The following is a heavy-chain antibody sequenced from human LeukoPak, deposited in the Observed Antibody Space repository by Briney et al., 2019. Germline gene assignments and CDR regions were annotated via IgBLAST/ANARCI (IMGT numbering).Heavy chain of an antibody. CDR2: INERATII. Sequence: GGSLRLSCAASGFTFSNYWMHWVRQAPGKGLEWVSRINERATIISYADSVKGRFTISRDNSKNTLYLQMNSLRAEDTAVYYCAKDLIRLGELSLSPLDYWGQGTLVTVSS. CDR1: GFTFSNYW. V-gene: IGHV3-74*01. D-gene: IGHD3-16*02. J-gene: IGHJ4*02. CDR3: AKDLIRLGELSLSPLDY.